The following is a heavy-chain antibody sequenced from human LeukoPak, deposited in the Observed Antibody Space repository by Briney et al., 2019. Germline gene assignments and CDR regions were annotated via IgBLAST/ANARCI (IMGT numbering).Heavy chain of an antibody. Sequence: APVKVSCKASGYTFTSYAMNWVRQAPGQGLEWMGWINTNTGNPTYAQGFTGRFVFSLDTSVSTAYLQISSLKAEDTAMYYCARAAPTAGIAAAGGVDYWGQGTLVTVSS. CDR2: INTNTGNP. CDR3: ARAAPTAGIAAAGGVDY. CDR1: GYTFTSYA. J-gene: IGHJ4*02. D-gene: IGHD6-13*01. V-gene: IGHV7-4-1*02.